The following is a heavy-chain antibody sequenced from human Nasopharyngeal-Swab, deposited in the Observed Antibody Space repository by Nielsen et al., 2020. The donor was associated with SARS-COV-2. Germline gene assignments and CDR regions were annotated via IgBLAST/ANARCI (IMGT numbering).Heavy chain of an antibody. CDR3: ARGASFGAVSDAMDV. Sequence: GESLKISCAASGFTFSDYYMSWIRQAPGKGLEWVSYISSSGSTIYYADSVKGRFTISRDNAKNTLYLQMVNLRVEDTAVYYCARGASFGAVSDAMDVWGQGTTVTVSS. D-gene: IGHD3-10*01. V-gene: IGHV3-11*04. CDR2: ISSSGSTI. CDR1: GFTFSDYY. J-gene: IGHJ6*02.